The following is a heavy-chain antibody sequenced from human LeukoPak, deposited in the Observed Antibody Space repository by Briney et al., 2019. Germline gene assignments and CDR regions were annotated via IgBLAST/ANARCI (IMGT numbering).Heavy chain of an antibody. D-gene: IGHD1-26*01. V-gene: IGHV3-21*01. CDR3: ARDPYSGSDGNYSYYFMDI. J-gene: IGHJ6*03. CDR1: RFTLGIYN. Sequence: GGSLRLSCVASRFTLGIYNMNWVRQAPGGWRGWVSSIISVISYIYYTDSVKGRSTIPRDNAKNSLYLQMNSLRAEDTAVYYWARDPYSGSDGNYSYYFMDIWGKGTTGTISS. CDR2: IISVISYI.